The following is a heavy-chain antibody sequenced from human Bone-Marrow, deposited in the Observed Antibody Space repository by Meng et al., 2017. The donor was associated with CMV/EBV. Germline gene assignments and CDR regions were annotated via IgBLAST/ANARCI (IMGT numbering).Heavy chain of an antibody. V-gene: IGHV3-74*01. Sequence: GESLKISCAASGFTFSSYWMHWVRQAPGKGLVWVSRINSDGSSTSYADSVKGRFTISRDNAKNTLYLQMNSLRAEDTAVYYSARRYGSGSYYNGPGAYYYYYYGMDVWGQGTTVTVSS. CDR3: ARRYGSGSYYNGPGAYYYYYYGMDV. J-gene: IGHJ6*02. CDR2: INSDGSST. D-gene: IGHD3-10*01. CDR1: GFTFSSYW.